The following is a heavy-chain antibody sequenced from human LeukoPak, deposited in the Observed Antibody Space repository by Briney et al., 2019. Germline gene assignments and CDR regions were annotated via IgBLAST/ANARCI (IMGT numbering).Heavy chain of an antibody. CDR2: IASDGSST. CDR3: ARGRPHGNDY. V-gene: IGHV3-74*01. J-gene: IGHJ4*02. D-gene: IGHD4-23*01. CDR1: GFTFSSYW. Sequence: GGSLRLSCAASGFTFSSYWMNWVRQAPGKGLVWVSRIASDGSSTTYADSVKGRFSISRDNAKNTLYLQMNTLRVEGTAVYYCARGRPHGNDYWGQGTLVTVAS.